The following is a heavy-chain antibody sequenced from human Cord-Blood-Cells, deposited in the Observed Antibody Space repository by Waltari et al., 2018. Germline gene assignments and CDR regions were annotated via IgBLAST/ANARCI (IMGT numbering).Heavy chain of an antibody. CDR1: GGSFSGYY. J-gene: IGHJ4*02. CDR2: INHSGST. V-gene: IGHV4-34*01. CDR3: ARVNYYGSGSYTIDY. D-gene: IGHD3-10*01. Sequence: QVQLQQWGAGLLKPSETLSLTCAVYGGSFSGYYCSWIRQPPGKGLEWIGEINHSGSTNYTPSLKSRVTISVDTSKNQFSLKLSSVTAADTAVYYCARVNYYGSGSYTIDYWGQGTLVTVSS.